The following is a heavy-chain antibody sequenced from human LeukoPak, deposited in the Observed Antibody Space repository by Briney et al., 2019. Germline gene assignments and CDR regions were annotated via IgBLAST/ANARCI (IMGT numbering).Heavy chain of an antibody. J-gene: IGHJ4*02. V-gene: IGHV4-39*01. CDR1: GGSISSSSYY. CDR3: ARRPGDYDPYYFDY. Sequence: SETLSLTCTVSGGSISSSSYYWGWIRQPPGKGLEWIGSIYYSGSTYYNPSLKSRVTISVDTSKNQFSLKLSSVTAVDTAVYYCARRPGDYDPYYFDYWGQGTLVTVSS. D-gene: IGHD4-17*01. CDR2: IYYSGST.